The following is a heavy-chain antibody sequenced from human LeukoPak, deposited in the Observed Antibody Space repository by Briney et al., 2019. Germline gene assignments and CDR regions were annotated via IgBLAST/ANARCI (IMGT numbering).Heavy chain of an antibody. CDR3: ALLSGGTFDY. CDR2: ISNGGDP. J-gene: IGHJ4*02. V-gene: IGHV3-NL1*01. Sequence: GGSLRLSCAASGFTFSSYGMHWVRQAPGKGLEWVSTISNGGDPFYGDSVKGRSTISRDESTNTFSLQLDSLRVEDMGVYYCALLSGGTFDYWGQGTQVTVAS. CDR1: GFTFSSYG. D-gene: IGHD2/OR15-2a*01.